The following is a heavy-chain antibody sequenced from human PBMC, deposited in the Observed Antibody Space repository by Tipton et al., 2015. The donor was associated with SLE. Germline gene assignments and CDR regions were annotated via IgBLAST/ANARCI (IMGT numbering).Heavy chain of an antibody. CDR3: AKDLVGAEGY. V-gene: IGHV3-23*04. Sequence: VQLVQSGAEVKKPGSSVKVSCKASGYTFSSYAMNWVRQAPGRGLEWVSTISRSGSTYYADSVKGRFTISRDNSKNTLYLQMDTLRAEDTAVYYCAKDLVGAEGYWGQGTLVTVSS. CDR1: GYTFSSYA. D-gene: IGHD1-26*01. J-gene: IGHJ4*02. CDR2: ISRSGST.